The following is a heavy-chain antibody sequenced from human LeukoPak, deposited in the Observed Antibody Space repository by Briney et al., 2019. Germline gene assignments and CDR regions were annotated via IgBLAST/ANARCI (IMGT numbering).Heavy chain of an antibody. Sequence: PGGSLRLSCAASGFTFSNAWMSWVRQAPGKGLEWVGRIKSKTDGGTTDYAAPVKGRFTISRDDSKNTLYLQMNSLKTEDTAVYYCTTQMRQLVLVSSFDYWGQGTLVTVSS. V-gene: IGHV3-15*01. CDR3: TTQMRQLVLVSSFDY. CDR2: IKSKTDGGTT. J-gene: IGHJ4*02. CDR1: GFTFSNAW. D-gene: IGHD6-13*01.